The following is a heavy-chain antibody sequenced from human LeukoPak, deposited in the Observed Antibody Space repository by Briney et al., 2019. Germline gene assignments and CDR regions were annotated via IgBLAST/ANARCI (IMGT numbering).Heavy chain of an antibody. V-gene: IGHV4-59*01. CDR1: GGSIRSYY. Sequence: PSETLSLTCTVSGGSIRSYYWRWVRHPPGTGMEWHGYFYYSGSTNYNPSLKSRVTLSVDPSKNQFSLKLNSVTAADTAVYYCARKKGSGWDSWAFDIWGQGTMVTVSS. J-gene: IGHJ3*02. CDR3: ARKKGSGWDSWAFDI. D-gene: IGHD6-19*01. CDR2: FYYSGST.